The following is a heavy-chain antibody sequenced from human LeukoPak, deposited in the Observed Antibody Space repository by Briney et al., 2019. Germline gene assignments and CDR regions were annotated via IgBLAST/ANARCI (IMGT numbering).Heavy chain of an antibody. D-gene: IGHD6-13*01. Sequence: ASVKVSCKASGYTFTSYDINWVRQATGQGLEWMGWMNPNSGKTGYAQKFQGRITMTRNTSISTAYMELSSLTSEDTAVYYCARIAAAGNRRLNYWGQGTLVTVSS. CDR3: ARIAAAGNRRLNY. CDR1: GYTFTSYD. J-gene: IGHJ4*02. CDR2: MNPNSGKT. V-gene: IGHV1-8*01.